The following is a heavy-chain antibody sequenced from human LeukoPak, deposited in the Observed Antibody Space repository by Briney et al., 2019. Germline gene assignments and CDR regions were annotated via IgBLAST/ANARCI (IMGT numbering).Heavy chain of an antibody. J-gene: IGHJ6*03. CDR1: QGSISSGSYY. Sequence: SETLSLTCTVSQGSISSGSYYWSWIRQHPGKGLEWIGYIFHSGSTYYNPSLESRVTISVDTSKNLFSLRLSSVTAADTAVYYCARVDNYYYHYVDVWGQGTTVTVSS. CDR3: ARVDNYYYHYVDV. CDR2: IFHSGST. V-gene: IGHV4-31*03.